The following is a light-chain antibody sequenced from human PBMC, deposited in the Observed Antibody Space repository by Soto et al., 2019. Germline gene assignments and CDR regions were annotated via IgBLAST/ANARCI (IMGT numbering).Light chain of an antibody. J-gene: IGKJ1*01. Sequence: EIVMTQSPATLSVSPGERATLSCRASESVSSNLAWYQQKPGQAPRLLIYGASTRATGIPARFSGSGSGTEFTLTISSLQSEDFAVYSCQQYNNWPPTFVQGTKVEIK. V-gene: IGKV3-15*01. CDR2: GAS. CDR1: ESVSSN. CDR3: QQYNNWPPT.